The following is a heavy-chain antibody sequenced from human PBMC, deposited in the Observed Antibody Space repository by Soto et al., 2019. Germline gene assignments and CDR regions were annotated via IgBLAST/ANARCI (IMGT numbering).Heavy chain of an antibody. D-gene: IGHD6-13*01. CDR2: VYYTGNT. Sequence: QEELQESGPGLVKPSETLSLTCTVSGGSIRPYYWNSIRQPPGKGLEWIGNVYYTGNTNYNPSLKSRVTMSLDTSKHQFSLKLSSVTAADTAVYYCASQEAATGPPLDYWGQGALVTVSS. CDR1: GGSIRPYY. CDR3: ASQEAATGPPLDY. J-gene: IGHJ4*02. V-gene: IGHV4-59*01.